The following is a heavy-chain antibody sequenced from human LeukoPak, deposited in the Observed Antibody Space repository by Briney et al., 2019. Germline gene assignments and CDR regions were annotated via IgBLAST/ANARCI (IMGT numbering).Heavy chain of an antibody. D-gene: IGHD3-3*01. V-gene: IGHV4-39*07. Sequence: SETLSLTCTVSGGSISGCSYYWSWIRQPPGKGLEWIGEINHSGSTNYNPSLKSRVTISVDTSKNQFSLKLSSVTAADTAVYYCARCEYYDFWSGYYTESYYFDYWGQGTLVTVSS. CDR1: GGSISGCSYY. CDR3: ARCEYYDFWSGYYTESYYFDY. J-gene: IGHJ4*02. CDR2: INHSGST.